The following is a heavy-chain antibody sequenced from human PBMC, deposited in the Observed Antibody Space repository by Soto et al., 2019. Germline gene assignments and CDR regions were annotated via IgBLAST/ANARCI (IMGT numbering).Heavy chain of an antibody. J-gene: IGHJ4*02. CDR2: IYWDDDK. Sequence: QITLNESGPTQVKPRQTLTLTCTVSGFSLTISGVGVGWIRQYPGKAPEWLARIYWDDDKRYSPSLKSRLTITKDTSKNQGVLTMADLDPADPATYYCAHRVLRTVFGLATTTAIYFDFWGQGPPVAVSS. CDR3: AHRVLRTVFGLATTTAIYFDF. CDR1: GFSLTISGVG. D-gene: IGHD3-3*01. V-gene: IGHV2-5*02.